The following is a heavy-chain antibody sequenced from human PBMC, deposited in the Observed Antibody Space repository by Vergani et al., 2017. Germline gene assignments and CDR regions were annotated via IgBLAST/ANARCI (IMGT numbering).Heavy chain of an antibody. CDR2: ISGSGGNT. J-gene: IGHJ4*02. CDR1: GFRFSSYA. D-gene: IGHD1-1*01. V-gene: IGHV3-23*01. CDR3: ANLNWNVKSYFDH. Sequence: EVQLLESGGGLEQPGGSLRLSCAASGFRFSSYAISWVRQAPGKGLEWVSSISGSGGNTDYADSVKGRFTISRDNSKNTLHLQMDSLRAEDTAVYHCANLNWNVKSYFDHWGQGTLVTVSS.